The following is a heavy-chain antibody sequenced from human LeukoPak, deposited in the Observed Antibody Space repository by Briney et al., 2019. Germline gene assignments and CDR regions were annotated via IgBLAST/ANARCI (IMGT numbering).Heavy chain of an antibody. V-gene: IGHV1-69*05. D-gene: IGHD4-17*01. CDR3: ARDRPGYGDYWFDY. CDR1: GGTFSSYA. CDR2: IIPIFGTA. J-gene: IGHJ4*02. Sequence: ASVKVSCKASGGTFSSYAISWVRQAPGQGLEWMRRIIPIFGTANYAQKFQGRVTISTDESTSTAYIELSSLRSEDTAVYYCARDRPGYGDYWFDYWGQGTLVTVSS.